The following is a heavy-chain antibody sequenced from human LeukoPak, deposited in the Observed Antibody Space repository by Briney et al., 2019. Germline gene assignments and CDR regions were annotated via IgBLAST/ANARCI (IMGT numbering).Heavy chain of an antibody. CDR2: IRSKPNSYAT. CDR3: TRHVYGDYEVFDY. J-gene: IGHJ4*02. D-gene: IGHD4-17*01. V-gene: IGHV3-73*01. Sequence: GGSLRLSCAASGFTFSGSAMHWVRQASGKGREWVGRIRSKPNSYATTYAASVKGRFTISRDDSKNTAYLQMNSLKTEDTAVYYCTRHVYGDYEVFDYWGQGTLVTVSS. CDR1: GFTFSGSA.